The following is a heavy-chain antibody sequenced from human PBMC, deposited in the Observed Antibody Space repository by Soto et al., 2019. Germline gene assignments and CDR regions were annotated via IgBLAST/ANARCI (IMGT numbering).Heavy chain of an antibody. Sequence: PGGSLRLSCAASGFTISGTAIHWVRPASRNSRDWVGSIRSKANSYATAYAASVKGRFTISRDDSKNTAYLQMNSLKTEDTAVYYCTSTEYSSGWPFDYWGQGTLVTVSS. CDR3: TSTEYSSGWPFDY. V-gene: IGHV3-73*01. CDR2: IRSKANSYAT. D-gene: IGHD6-19*01. J-gene: IGHJ4*02. CDR1: GFTISGTA.